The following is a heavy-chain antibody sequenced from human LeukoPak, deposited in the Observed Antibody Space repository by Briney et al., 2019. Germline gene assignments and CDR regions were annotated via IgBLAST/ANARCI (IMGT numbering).Heavy chain of an antibody. J-gene: IGHJ4*02. CDR1: GYTFTSYY. Sequence: ASVKVSCKASGYTFTSYYMHWVRQAPGQGLEWMGIINPSGGSTSYAQKFQGRVTMTRDTSTSTVYMELSSLRSEDTAVYYCATGHRRSWDIVGATNFDYWGQGTLVTVSS. CDR3: ATGHRRSWDIVGATNFDY. CDR2: INPSGGST. V-gene: IGHV1-46*01. D-gene: IGHD1-26*01.